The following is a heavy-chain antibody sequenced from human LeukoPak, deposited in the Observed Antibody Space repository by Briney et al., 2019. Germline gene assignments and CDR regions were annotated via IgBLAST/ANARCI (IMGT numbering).Heavy chain of an antibody. CDR1: GYTFTSYY. V-gene: IGHV1-46*01. CDR3: ARQSPYYYHDY. J-gene: IGHJ4*02. D-gene: IGHD3-22*01. Sequence: ASVKVSCKASGYTFTSYYMHWVRQAPGQGLEWMGTINPSGGSTSYAQKFQGRVTMTRDTSASTVYMELSSLRSEDTAVYYCARQSPYYYHDYWGQGTLVTVSS. CDR2: INPSGGST.